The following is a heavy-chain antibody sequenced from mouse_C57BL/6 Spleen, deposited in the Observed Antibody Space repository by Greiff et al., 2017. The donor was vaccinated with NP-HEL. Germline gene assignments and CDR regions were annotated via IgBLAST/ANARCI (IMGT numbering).Heavy chain of an antibody. CDR1: GYTFTSYW. V-gene: IGHV1-52*01. CDR3: ARSLYYGSSYFDY. J-gene: IGHJ2*01. D-gene: IGHD1-1*01. CDR2: IDPSDSET. Sequence: QVQLQQSGAELVRPGSSVKLSCKASGYTFTSYWMHWVKQRPIQGLEWIGNIDPSDSETHYNQKFKDKATLTVDKSSSTAYMQLSSLTSENSAVYYCARSLYYGSSYFDYWGQGTTLTVSS.